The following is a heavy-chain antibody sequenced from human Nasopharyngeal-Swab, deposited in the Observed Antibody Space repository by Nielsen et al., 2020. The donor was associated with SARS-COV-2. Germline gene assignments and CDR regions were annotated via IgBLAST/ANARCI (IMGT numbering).Heavy chain of an antibody. Sequence: ASVKVSCKASGYTFTSYGISWVRQAPGQGLEWMGWISAYNGNTNYAQKLQGRVTMTTDTSTSTAYMELRSLRSDDTAVYYCARDDTIYDDVWGSYRPYAFDIWGQGTMVTVSS. CDR3: ARDDTIYDDVWGSYRPYAFDI. V-gene: IGHV1-18*01. J-gene: IGHJ3*02. CDR1: GYTFTSYG. D-gene: IGHD3-16*02. CDR2: ISAYNGNT.